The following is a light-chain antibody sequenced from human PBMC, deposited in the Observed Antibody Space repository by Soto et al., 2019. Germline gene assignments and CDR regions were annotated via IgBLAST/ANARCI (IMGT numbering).Light chain of an antibody. CDR2: GAS. CDR3: QQYGSSPIT. V-gene: IGKV3-20*01. CDR1: QSFSSEK. J-gene: IGKJ5*01. Sequence: EIVLTQSPCTLSLSPGERASLSCRGSQSFSSEKLSWYQQKPGQAPRLLIFGASGRATGIPDRFIGSGSGTEFTLTISNLQSEDFAVYFCQQYGSSPITFGQGTRLEIK.